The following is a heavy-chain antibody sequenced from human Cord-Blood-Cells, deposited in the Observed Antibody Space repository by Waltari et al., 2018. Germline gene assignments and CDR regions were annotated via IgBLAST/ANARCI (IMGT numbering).Heavy chain of an antibody. J-gene: IGHJ4*02. CDR1: GGYISSSRYY. V-gene: IGHV4-39*01. D-gene: IGHD7-27*01. CDR3: AVTGVRDY. CDR2: IYYSGST. Sequence: QPQLQESGPGLVKPSATLSLTCTVSGGYISSSRYYWRLFRQPPGKGLEWIGSIYYSGSTYYNPSLKRRVTISVDTSKNQFSLKLSSVTAADTAVYYCAVTGVRDYWGQGTLVTVSS.